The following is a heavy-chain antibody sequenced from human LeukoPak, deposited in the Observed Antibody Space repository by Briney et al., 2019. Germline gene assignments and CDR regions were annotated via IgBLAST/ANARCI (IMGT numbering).Heavy chain of an antibody. CDR3: AIVSPMTTVARGQGAFDI. Sequence: ASVKVSCKGFGYIFTNYYMHWVRQAPGQGPEWMGTVNPNDGSTTYAQKFQGRVTMTRDMSTNTVYMELSSLRSDDTAEYFCAIVSPMTTVARGQGAFDIWGQGTMVIVSA. CDR1: GYIFTNYY. J-gene: IGHJ3*02. CDR2: VNPNDGST. V-gene: IGHV1-46*01. D-gene: IGHD4-23*01.